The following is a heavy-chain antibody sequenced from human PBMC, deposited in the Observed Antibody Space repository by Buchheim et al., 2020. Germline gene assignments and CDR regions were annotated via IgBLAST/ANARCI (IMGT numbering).Heavy chain of an antibody. V-gene: IGHV3-30*18. D-gene: IGHD1-14*01. CDR1: GFTFSSYG. CDR2: ISYDGSNK. Sequence: QVQLVESGGGVVQPGRSLRPSCAASGFTFSSYGMHWVRQAPGKGLEWVAVISYDGSNKYYADSVKGRFTISRDNSKKTLYLQMNSLRAEDTAVYYCAKEVNRYYYYGMDVWGQGTT. CDR3: AKEVNRYYYYGMDV. J-gene: IGHJ6*02.